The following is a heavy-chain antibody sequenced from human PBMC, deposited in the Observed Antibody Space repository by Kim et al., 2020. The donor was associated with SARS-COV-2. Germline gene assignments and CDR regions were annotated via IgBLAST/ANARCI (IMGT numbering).Heavy chain of an antibody. V-gene: IGHV3-15*07. CDR3: TSDLGEYCGGDCYSRV. CDR1: GFIFSNAW. D-gene: IGHD2-21*02. J-gene: IGHJ6*02. Sequence: GGSLRLSCAASGFIFSNAWMNWVRQAPGKGLEWVGRIRSKANGGTTGDAAPVRGRFTIARDDSKNTLYLKMNSLKTEDTAVYYCTSDLGEYCGGDCYSRVWGQGTPVTVSS. CDR2: IRSKANGGTT.